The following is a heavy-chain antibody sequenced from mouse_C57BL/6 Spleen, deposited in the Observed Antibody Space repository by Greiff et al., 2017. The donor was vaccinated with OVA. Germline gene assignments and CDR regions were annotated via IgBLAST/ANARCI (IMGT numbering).Heavy chain of an antibody. D-gene: IGHD1-1*01. J-gene: IGHJ3*01. V-gene: IGHV1-59*01. CDR2: IDPSDSYT. CDR1: GYTFTSYW. CDR3: ARVGYGSSYEAWFAY. Sequence: VQLQQPGAELVRPGTSVKLSCKASGYTFTSYWMHWVKQRPGQGLEWIGVIDPSDSYTNYNQKFKGKATLTVDPSSSTTYMQLSSLTSEDSAVYYCARVGYGSSYEAWFAYWGQGTLVTVSA.